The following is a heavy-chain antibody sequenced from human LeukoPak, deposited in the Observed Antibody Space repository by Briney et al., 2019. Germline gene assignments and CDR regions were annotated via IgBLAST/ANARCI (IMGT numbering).Heavy chain of an antibody. CDR1: GYTFTSYG. J-gene: IGHJ4*02. CDR3: ARDMLRWEPPVY. CDR2: ISAYNGNT. D-gene: IGHD1-26*01. V-gene: IGHV1-18*01. Sequence: ASVKVSCKASGYTFTSYGISWVRQAPGQGLEWLGWISAYNGNTNYAQKLQGRVTMTTDTSTSTAYMELRSLRSDDTAVYYCARDMLRWEPPVYWGQGTLVTVSS.